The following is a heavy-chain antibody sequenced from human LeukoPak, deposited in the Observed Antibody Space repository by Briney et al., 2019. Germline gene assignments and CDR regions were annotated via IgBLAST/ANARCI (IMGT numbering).Heavy chain of an antibody. CDR1: GFTFSSYG. V-gene: IGHV3-30*18. CDR2: ISYDGSNK. Sequence: GRSLRLSCAASGFTFSSYGMHWVRQAPGKGLEWVAVISYDGSNKYYADSVKGRFTISRDNSKNPLYLQMNSLRAEDTAVYYCAKAVYWGQGTLVTVSS. CDR3: AKAVY. J-gene: IGHJ4*02.